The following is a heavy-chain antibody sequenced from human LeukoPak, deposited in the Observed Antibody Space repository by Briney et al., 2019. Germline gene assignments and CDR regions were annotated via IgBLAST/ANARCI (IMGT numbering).Heavy chain of an antibody. CDR1: GYTFTSYY. D-gene: IGHD3-22*01. Sequence: ASVKVSCKASGYTFTSYYMHWVRQAPGQGLEWMGIINPSGGSTSYAQKFQGRVTMTRDTSTSTVYMELSSLRSEDTAVYYCARSLRRGYYDSSGYDYWGQGTLVTVSS. J-gene: IGHJ4*02. V-gene: IGHV1-46*01. CDR3: ARSLRRGYYDSSGYDY. CDR2: INPSGGST.